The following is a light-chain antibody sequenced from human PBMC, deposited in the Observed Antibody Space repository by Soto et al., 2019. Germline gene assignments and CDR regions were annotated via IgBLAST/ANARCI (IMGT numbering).Light chain of an antibody. CDR1: QSISSW. CDR3: QQYNSYSPIT. Sequence: DIQMTQSPSTLSASVGYRFTITCRASQSISSWLAWYQQKPGKAPKLLIYKASSLESGVPSRFSGSGSGTEFTLTIRSLQPDDFATYYCQQYNSYSPITFGQGTRREIK. V-gene: IGKV1-5*03. CDR2: KAS. J-gene: IGKJ5*01.